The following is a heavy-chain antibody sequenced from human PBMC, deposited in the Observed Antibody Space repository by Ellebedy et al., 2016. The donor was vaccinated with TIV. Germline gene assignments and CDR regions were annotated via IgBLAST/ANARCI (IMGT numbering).Heavy chain of an antibody. Sequence: GGSLRLSCAASGFTFSSYEMNWVRQAPGKGLEWVSYISSSGSTIYYADSVKGRFIISRDNAKNSLYLQMNSLRAEDTAVYYCARGVLWFGESYRGAFDIWGQGTMVTVSS. J-gene: IGHJ3*02. D-gene: IGHD3-10*01. CDR2: ISSSGSTI. V-gene: IGHV3-48*03. CDR3: ARGVLWFGESYRGAFDI. CDR1: GFTFSSYE.